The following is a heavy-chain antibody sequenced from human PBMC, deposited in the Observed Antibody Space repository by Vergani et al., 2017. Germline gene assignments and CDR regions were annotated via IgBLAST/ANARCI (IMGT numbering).Heavy chain of an antibody. V-gene: IGHV4-59*01. J-gene: IGHJ2*01. CDR1: GGSISSYY. CDR3: ARKGGYSYGNGWYFDL. Sequence: QVQLQESGPGLVKPSETLSLTCTVSGGSISSYYWSWIRQPPGKGLEWIGYIYYSGSTNYNPSLKSRVTISVDTSKNQFSLKLSSVTAADTAMYYCARKGGYSYGNGWYFDLWGRGTLVTVSS. CDR2: IYYSGST. D-gene: IGHD5-18*01.